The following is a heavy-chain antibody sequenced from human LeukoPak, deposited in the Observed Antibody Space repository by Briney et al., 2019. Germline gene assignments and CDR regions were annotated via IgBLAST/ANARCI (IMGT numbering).Heavy chain of an antibody. D-gene: IGHD2-2*02. Sequence: SSETLSLTCTVSGYSITSGYNWAWIRQPPGKVLEWIGSIYHSGSAYYNPSLKSRVTISVDTSKNQFSLKLSSVTAADTAVYYCVRYCSSTTCYTRAVDYWGQGTLVTVSS. V-gene: IGHV4-38-2*02. CDR1: GYSITSGYN. CDR3: VRYCSSTTCYTRAVDY. J-gene: IGHJ4*02. CDR2: IYHSGSA.